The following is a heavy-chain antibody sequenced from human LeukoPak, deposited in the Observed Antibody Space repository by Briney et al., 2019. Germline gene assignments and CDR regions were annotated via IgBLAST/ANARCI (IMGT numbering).Heavy chain of an antibody. Sequence: ASVRVSCKASGYTFTGYYMHWVRQAPGQGLEWMGWINPNSGGTNYAQKFQGRVTMTRDTSISTAHMELSRLRSDDTAVYYCARVLESYYDSSGYSYYFDYWGQGTLVTVSS. CDR3: ARVLESYYDSSGYSYYFDY. J-gene: IGHJ4*02. V-gene: IGHV1-2*02. CDR1: GYTFTGYY. D-gene: IGHD3-22*01. CDR2: INPNSGGT.